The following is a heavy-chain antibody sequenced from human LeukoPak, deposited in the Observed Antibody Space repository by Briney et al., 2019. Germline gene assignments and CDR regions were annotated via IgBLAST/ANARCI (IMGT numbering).Heavy chain of an antibody. CDR1: GFTFSSYG. CDR2: ISSGSSTI. CDR3: ARDPLITVVRGVPLDYYYYMDV. Sequence: GGSLRLSCAASGFTFSSYGMNWVRQAPGRGLEWVSYISSGSSTIYYADSVKGRFTISRDNAKNSLYLQMNGLRAEDTAVYYCARDPLITVVRGVPLDYYYYMDVWGKGTTVTVSS. J-gene: IGHJ6*03. D-gene: IGHD3-10*01. V-gene: IGHV3-48*01.